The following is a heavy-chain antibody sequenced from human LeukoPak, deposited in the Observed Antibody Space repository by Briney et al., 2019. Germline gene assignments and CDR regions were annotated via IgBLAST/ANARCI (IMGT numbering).Heavy chain of an antibody. V-gene: IGHV3-48*03. D-gene: IGHD3-9*01. Sequence: GGSLRLSCAASGFTFSSYEMNWVRQAPGKGLEWVSYISSSGSTIYHADSVKGRFTISRDNAKSSLYLQMNSLRAEDTAVYYCARTYYDILTGPEQYFDYWGQGTLVTVSS. CDR3: ARTYYDILTGPEQYFDY. CDR1: GFTFSSYE. J-gene: IGHJ4*02. CDR2: ISSSGSTI.